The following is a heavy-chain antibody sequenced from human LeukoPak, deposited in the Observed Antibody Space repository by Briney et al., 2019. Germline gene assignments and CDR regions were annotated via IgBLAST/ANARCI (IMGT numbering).Heavy chain of an antibody. D-gene: IGHD1-7*01. V-gene: IGHV1-69*05. CDR2: IIPIFGTA. Sequence: GASVKASCKASGGTFSSYAISWVRQAPGQGLEWMGGIIPIFGTANYAQKFQGRVTITTDESTSTAYMELSSLRSEDTAVYYCAVTGTDNFDYWGQGTLVTVSS. CDR3: AVTGTDNFDY. J-gene: IGHJ4*02. CDR1: GGTFSSYA.